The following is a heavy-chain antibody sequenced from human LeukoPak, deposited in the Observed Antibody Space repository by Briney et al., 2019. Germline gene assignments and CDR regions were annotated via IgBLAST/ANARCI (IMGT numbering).Heavy chain of an antibody. CDR1: GFSFSSYW. CDR3: LMANCGGNCSH. V-gene: IGHV3-74*01. D-gene: IGHD2-21*02. CDR2: INSDGSSI. J-gene: IGHJ4*02. Sequence: GGSLRLSCVASGFSFSSYWMYWVRQAPGKGLVWVSRINSDGSSISYADSVKGRFTISRDNAKNTLFLQMYSLRAEDTAVYFCLMANCGGNCSHWGQGTLVTVSS.